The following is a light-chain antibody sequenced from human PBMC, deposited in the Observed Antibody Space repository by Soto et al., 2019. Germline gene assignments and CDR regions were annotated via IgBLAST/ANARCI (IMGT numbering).Light chain of an antibody. Sequence: QSVLTQPRSVSGSTGQSVTISCTGATTDVGGYRYVSWYQQHPGKAPKLMIYDVEKRPSGVPDRFCGSKSGNTASLTISGLQAEDEADYYCSSYTSSSTLYVFGTGTKVTVL. CDR1: TTDVGGYRY. J-gene: IGLJ1*01. CDR2: DVE. CDR3: SSYTSSSTLYV. V-gene: IGLV2-11*01.